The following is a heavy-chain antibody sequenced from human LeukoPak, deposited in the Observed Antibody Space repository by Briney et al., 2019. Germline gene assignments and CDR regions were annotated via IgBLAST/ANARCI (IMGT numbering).Heavy chain of an antibody. CDR3: ARTGPYYDFWSGYHTPYYFDY. Sequence: ASVKVSCKASGYTFTSYGISWVRQAPGQGLEWMGWINPNSGGTNYAQKFQGRVTMTRDTSISTAYMELSRLRSDDTAVYYCARTGPYYDFWSGYHTPYYFDYWGQGTLVTVSS. J-gene: IGHJ4*02. D-gene: IGHD3-3*01. CDR2: INPNSGGT. V-gene: IGHV1-2*02. CDR1: GYTFTSYG.